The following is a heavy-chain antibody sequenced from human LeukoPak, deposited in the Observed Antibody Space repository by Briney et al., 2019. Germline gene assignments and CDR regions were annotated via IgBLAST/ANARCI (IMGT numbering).Heavy chain of an antibody. D-gene: IGHD6-13*01. J-gene: IGHJ4*02. CDR3: ARDGAVAAAGLDY. Sequence: ISAYNGNTNYAQELQGRVTTTTDTSTSTAYMELRSLRSDDTAVYYCARDGAVAAAGLDYWGQGTLVTVSS. V-gene: IGHV1-18*01. CDR2: ISAYNGNT.